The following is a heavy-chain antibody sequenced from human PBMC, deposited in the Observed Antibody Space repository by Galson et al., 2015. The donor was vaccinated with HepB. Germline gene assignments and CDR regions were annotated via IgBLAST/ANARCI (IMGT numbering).Heavy chain of an antibody. CDR3: ARVVEGGWYLDPFDY. Sequence: SLRLSCAASGFTFSSYAMHWVRQAPGKGLEWVAVISYDGSNKYYADSVKGRFTISRDNSKNTLYLQMNSLRAEDTAVYYCARVVEGGWYLDPFDYWGQGTLVTVSS. V-gene: IGHV3-30*04. J-gene: IGHJ4*02. CDR1: GFTFSSYA. D-gene: IGHD6-19*01. CDR2: ISYDGSNK.